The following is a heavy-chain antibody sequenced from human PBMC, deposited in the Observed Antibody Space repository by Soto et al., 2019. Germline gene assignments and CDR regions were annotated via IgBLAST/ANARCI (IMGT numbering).Heavy chain of an antibody. J-gene: IGHJ6*02. CDR2: IMPVFPTT. CDR3: AGDNDRRQLGSNCYYILDV. CDR1: VGTFRHSA. V-gene: IGHV1-69*12. D-gene: IGHD1-1*01. Sequence: QVQLVQSGAEVKKPGSSGKVSCRASVGTFRHSAISWVRQAPCQGLEWGGGIMPVFPTTDYAQKFQGRVTITADESTTTAYLELTSLRTDDPAVYYCAGDNDRRQLGSNCYYILDVWGQGTAITVSS.